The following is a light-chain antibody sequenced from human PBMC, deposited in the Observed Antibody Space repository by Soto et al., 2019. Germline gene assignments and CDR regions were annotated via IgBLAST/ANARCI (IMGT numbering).Light chain of an antibody. J-gene: IGLJ2*01. V-gene: IGLV2-14*01. CDR2: DVS. Sequence: QSALTQPASVSGSPGQSITISCTGTSSDVGGYNYVSWYQQHPGKAPKLMIYDVSNRPSGVSNRFSGSKSGNTASLTISGLQAEDEADYYCSSYTSSSTPGFGGGIKLTVL. CDR1: SSDVGGYNY. CDR3: SSYTSSSTPG.